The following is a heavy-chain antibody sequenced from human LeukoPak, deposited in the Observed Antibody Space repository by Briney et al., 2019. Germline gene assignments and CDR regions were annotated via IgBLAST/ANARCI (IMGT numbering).Heavy chain of an antibody. D-gene: IGHD3-22*01. Sequence: ASVKVSCKASGYTFTSYDINWVRQATGQGLEWMGWMNPNSGNTGYAQKFQGRVTMTTNTSISTAYMELSSLRSEDTAVYYCARGMGSGSYPAAYYFDYWGQGTLVTVSS. J-gene: IGHJ4*02. CDR3: ARGMGSGSYPAAYYFDY. CDR1: GYTFTSYD. V-gene: IGHV1-8*01. CDR2: MNPNSGNT.